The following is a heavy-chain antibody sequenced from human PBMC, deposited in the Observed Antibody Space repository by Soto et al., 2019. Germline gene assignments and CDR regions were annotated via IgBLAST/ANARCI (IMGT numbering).Heavy chain of an antibody. CDR2: INHSGST. J-gene: IGHJ6*03. V-gene: IGHV4-34*01. Sequence: QVQLQQWGAGLLKPSETLSLTCAVYGGSFSGYYWSWIRQPPEKGLEWIGEINHSGSTNYNPSLKSRVTISVDTSKNQFSLKLSSVTAADTAVYYCARGCLVRGVIITYNYYYMDVWGKGTTVTVSS. CDR1: GGSFSGYY. CDR3: ARGCLVRGVIITYNYYYMDV. D-gene: IGHD3-10*01.